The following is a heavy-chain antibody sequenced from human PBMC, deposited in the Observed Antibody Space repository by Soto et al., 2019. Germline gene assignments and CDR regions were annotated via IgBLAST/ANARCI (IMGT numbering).Heavy chain of an antibody. CDR2: IRSKAYGGTT. Sequence: LRLSCTTSGFTFGDYAMSWSRQAPGKGLEWVGVIRSKAYGGTTDYAASVKGRFTISRDDSKSIAYLQMNSLKSEDTGVYYCTKYTYTSRYAYYGMDVWGHGTTVTVSS. J-gene: IGHJ6*02. V-gene: IGHV3-49*03. D-gene: IGHD6-13*01. CDR1: GFTFGDYA. CDR3: TKYTYTSRYAYYGMDV.